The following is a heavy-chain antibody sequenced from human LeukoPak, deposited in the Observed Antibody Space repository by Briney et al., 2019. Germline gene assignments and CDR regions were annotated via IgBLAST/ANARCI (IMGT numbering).Heavy chain of an antibody. CDR2: IYYSGST. J-gene: IGHJ4*02. CDR1: GDSISGGDYY. Sequence: SQTLSLTCTVSGDSISGGDYYWSWIRQPPGTGLEWIGYIYYSGSTYYNPSLKSRVTISVDTSKNQFSLKLSSVTAADTAVYYCASTDYGDKDSYYFDYWGQGTLVTVSS. V-gene: IGHV4-30-4*01. CDR3: ASTDYGDKDSYYFDY. D-gene: IGHD4-17*01.